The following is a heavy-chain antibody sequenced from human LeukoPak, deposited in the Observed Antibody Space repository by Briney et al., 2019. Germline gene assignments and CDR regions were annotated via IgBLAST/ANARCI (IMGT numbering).Heavy chain of an antibody. J-gene: IGHJ4*02. V-gene: IGHV4-59*08. CDR1: GGSISSYY. D-gene: IGHD3-10*01. CDR2: IYYSGST. Sequence: PSETLSLTCTVSGGSISSYYWSWIRQPPGKGLEWIGYIYYSGSTNYNPSLKSRVTISVDTSKNQFSLKLSSVTAADTAVYYCARHVGGAIDYWGQGTLVTVSS. CDR3: ARHVGGAIDY.